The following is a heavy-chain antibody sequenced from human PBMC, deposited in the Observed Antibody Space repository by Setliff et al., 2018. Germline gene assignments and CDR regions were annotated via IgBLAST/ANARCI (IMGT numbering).Heavy chain of an antibody. CDR1: GYNFAESI. D-gene: IGHD2-8*01. CDR2: ISAYNGKT. Sequence: ASVKVSCKAPGYNFAESIVSWVRQAPGQGLEWMGWISAYNGKTYSAQKFQDRVTLTTHTSTNMGYLELRDLRSDDTAVYYCLRLVRYCTKIACQATSGDEVWGLGTLVTVSS. CDR3: LRLVRYCTKIACQATSGDEV. V-gene: IGHV1-18*01. J-gene: IGHJ4*02.